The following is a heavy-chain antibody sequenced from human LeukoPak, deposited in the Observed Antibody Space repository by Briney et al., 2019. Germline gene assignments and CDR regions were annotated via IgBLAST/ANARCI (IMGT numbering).Heavy chain of an antibody. CDR3: ARVGRHDFWNGYYNWFDP. CDR2: IYYSGST. J-gene: IGHJ5*02. D-gene: IGHD3-3*01. Sequence: SETLSLTCTVSGGSISTYYWTWIRQPPGKGLEWIGYIYYSGSTNYNPSLKSRVTISVDTSKNQFSLKLSSVTAADTAVYYCARVGRHDFWNGYYNWFDPWGQGTLVTVSS. CDR1: GGSISTYY. V-gene: IGHV4-59*01.